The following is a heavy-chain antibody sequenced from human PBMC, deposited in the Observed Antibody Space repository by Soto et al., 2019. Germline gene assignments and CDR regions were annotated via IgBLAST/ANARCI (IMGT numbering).Heavy chain of an antibody. CDR1: GYTFTSYG. V-gene: IGHV1-18*04. CDR3: ARDTRPHYYDSSGYYHDY. Sequence: GASVKVSCKASGYTFTSYGISWVRQAPGQGLEWMGWISAYNGNTNYAQKLQGRVTMTTDTSTSTAYMELRSLRSDDTAVYYCARDTRPHYYDSSGYYHDYWGQGTLVTVSS. D-gene: IGHD3-22*01. CDR2: ISAYNGNT. J-gene: IGHJ4*02.